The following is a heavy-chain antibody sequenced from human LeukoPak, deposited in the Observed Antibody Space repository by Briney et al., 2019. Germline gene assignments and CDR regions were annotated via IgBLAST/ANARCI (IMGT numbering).Heavy chain of an antibody. CDR2: IYYSGST. V-gene: IGHV4-59*08. Sequence: PSETLSLTCAVYGGSFSGYYWNWIRQPPGKGLEWIGYIYYSGSTNYNPSLKSRVTISVDTSKNQFSLKLSSVTAADTAVYYCARLSPWVRGVYYGMDVWGQGTTVTVSS. D-gene: IGHD3-10*01. J-gene: IGHJ6*02. CDR3: ARLSPWVRGVYYGMDV. CDR1: GGSFSGYY.